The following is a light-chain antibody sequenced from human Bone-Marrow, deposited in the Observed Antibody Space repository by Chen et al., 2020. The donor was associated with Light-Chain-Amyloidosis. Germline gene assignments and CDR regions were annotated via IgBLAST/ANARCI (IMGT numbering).Light chain of an antibody. Sequence: AIRMTQSPSSLSASTGERVTITCRASQGNSTYLAWYQQKPGKAPDLLIYGASTLQSGVPSRFSGSGSGTDFTLTISYLQSEDFASYYCQQYYSFPFSFGQGTKLEIK. CDR1: QGNSTY. J-gene: IGKJ2*03. CDR3: QQYYSFPFS. V-gene: IGKV1-8*01. CDR2: GAS.